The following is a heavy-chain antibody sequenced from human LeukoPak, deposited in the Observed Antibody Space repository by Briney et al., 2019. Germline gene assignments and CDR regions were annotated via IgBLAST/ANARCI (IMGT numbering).Heavy chain of an antibody. CDR1: GYTFTDYY. D-gene: IGHD5-24*01. Sequence: ASVKVSCKASGYTFTDYYMHWVRQAPGQGLEWMGWINPNSGGTNSAQKFQGRVTKTRDTSISTAYMELSSLRSDDTAVYYCARPGDGYNTAFDIWGQGTMVTVSS. CDR3: ARPGDGYNTAFDI. CDR2: INPNSGGT. J-gene: IGHJ3*02. V-gene: IGHV1-2*02.